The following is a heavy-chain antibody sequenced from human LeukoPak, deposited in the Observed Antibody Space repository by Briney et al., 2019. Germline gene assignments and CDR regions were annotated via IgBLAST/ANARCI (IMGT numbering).Heavy chain of an antibody. V-gene: IGHV1-69*05. J-gene: IGHJ5*02. CDR3: ARDFYDFWSGYYGPFDP. D-gene: IGHD3-3*01. Sequence: SVKVSCKASGGTFSKYGINWVRQAPGRGLEWMGGIMPIFGSANYAERFQGRVSITTDGSTSTAYMELSRLRSDDTAVYYCARDFYDFWSGYYGPFDPWGQGTLVTVSS. CDR1: GGTFSKYG. CDR2: IMPIFGSA.